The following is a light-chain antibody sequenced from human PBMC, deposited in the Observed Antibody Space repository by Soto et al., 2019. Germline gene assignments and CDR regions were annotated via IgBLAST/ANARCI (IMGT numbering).Light chain of an antibody. CDR3: QQSASWVT. CDR2: DAS. J-gene: IGKJ5*01. CDR1: QSVSSY. Sequence: PWDRANLSCRASQSVSSYLAWFQHKPGQAPRLLIYDASIRATRIPARFSGSGSETDFTLTISSVEPEDFAVYYCQQSASWVTFGQGTRLEIK. V-gene: IGKV3-11*01.